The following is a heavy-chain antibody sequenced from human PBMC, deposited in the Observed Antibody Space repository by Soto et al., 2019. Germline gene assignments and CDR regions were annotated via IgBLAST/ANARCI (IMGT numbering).Heavy chain of an antibody. D-gene: IGHD3-3*01. CDR1: GGSFSGYY. V-gene: IGHV4-34*01. CDR3: ARGKGGITIFGVVSRPYYYGMDV. J-gene: IGHJ6*02. CDR2: INHSGST. Sequence: PSETLSLTCAVYGGSFSGYYWSWIRQPPGKGLEWIGEINHSGSTNYNPSLKSRVTISVDTSKNQFSLKLSSVTAADTAVYYCARGKGGITIFGVVSRPYYYGMDVWGQGTTATVSS.